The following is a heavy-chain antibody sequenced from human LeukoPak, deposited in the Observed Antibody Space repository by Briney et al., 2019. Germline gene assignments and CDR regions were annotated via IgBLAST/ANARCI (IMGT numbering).Heavy chain of an antibody. J-gene: IGHJ4*02. CDR2: IYSGGST. CDR1: GFTFSSYS. Sequence: PGGSLRLSCAASGFTFSSYSMNWVRQAPGKGLEWVSVIYSGGSTYYADSVKGRFTISRDNSKNTLYLQMNSLRAEDTAVYYCASGQIPVDTAMVTLDYWGQGTLVTVSS. D-gene: IGHD5-18*01. CDR3: ASGQIPVDTAMVTLDY. V-gene: IGHV3-53*01.